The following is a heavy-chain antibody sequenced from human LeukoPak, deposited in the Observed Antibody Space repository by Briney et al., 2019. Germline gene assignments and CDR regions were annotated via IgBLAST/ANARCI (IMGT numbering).Heavy chain of an antibody. CDR3: AKDQTMVRGVRSAWLDY. D-gene: IGHD3-10*01. CDR1: GFTFSSYG. Sequence: GGSLRLSCAASGFTFSSYGMHWVRQAPGKGLEWVAFIRYDGSNKYCADSVKGRFTISRDNSKNTLYLQMNSLRAEDTAVYYCAKDQTMVRGVRSAWLDYWGQGTLVTVSS. V-gene: IGHV3-30*02. J-gene: IGHJ4*02. CDR2: IRYDGSNK.